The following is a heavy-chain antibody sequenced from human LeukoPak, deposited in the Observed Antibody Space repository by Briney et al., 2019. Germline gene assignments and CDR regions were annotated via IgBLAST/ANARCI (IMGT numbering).Heavy chain of an antibody. CDR3: ARTAYCGGDCYSDFQH. Sequence: ASVKVSCKASGYTFTSYGISWVRQAPGQGLEWMGWINPNSGGTNYAQKFQGRVTMTRDTSISTAYMELSRLRSDDTAVYYCARTAYCGGDCYSDFQHWGQGTLVTVSS. CDR1: GYTFTSYG. CDR2: INPNSGGT. D-gene: IGHD2-21*01. V-gene: IGHV1-2*02. J-gene: IGHJ1*01.